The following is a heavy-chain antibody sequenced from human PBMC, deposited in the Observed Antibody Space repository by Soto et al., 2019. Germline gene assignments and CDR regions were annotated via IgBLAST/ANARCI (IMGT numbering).Heavy chain of an antibody. D-gene: IGHD3-22*01. CDR3: AKHTTFYCDRTGPGDYFDS. V-gene: IGHV3-23*01. J-gene: IGHJ4*02. Sequence: LRLSCAASGFTFSSNAMSWVRRAPGKGLEWVSGITGSGGITDYADSVKGQFTISRDNSRNTLYLQMNYLRVEDTAVYFCAKHTTFYCDRTGPGDYFDSWGQGTLVTVSS. CDR2: ITGSGGIT. CDR1: GFTFSSNA.